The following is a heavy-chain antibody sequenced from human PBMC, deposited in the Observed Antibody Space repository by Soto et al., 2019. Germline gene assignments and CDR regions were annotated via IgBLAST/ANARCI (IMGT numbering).Heavy chain of an antibody. J-gene: IGHJ4*02. D-gene: IGHD3-10*01. CDR3: AKDSIGGFGDYLDY. V-gene: IGHV3-30*18. Sequence: GGSLRLSCAASGFTFSSYGMHWVRQAPGKGLEWVAVISYDGSNKYYADSVKGRFTISRDNSKNTLYLQMNSLRAEDTAVYYCAKDSIGGFGDYLDYWGQGTLVTVSS. CDR2: ISYDGSNK. CDR1: GFTFSSYG.